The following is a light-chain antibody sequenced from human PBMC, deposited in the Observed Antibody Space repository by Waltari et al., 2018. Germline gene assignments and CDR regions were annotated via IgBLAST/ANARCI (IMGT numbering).Light chain of an antibody. CDR3: HHLTNWPEFT. J-gene: IGKJ3*01. Sequence: EIVLTQSSATLYLSPGHRPTASCMASQSVSGYLACYQQKPGQAPRLLIYDASNRATGIPARFSGSGSGTDFTLTISSLEPEDFAVYYCHHLTNWPEFTFGPGTKVDVK. V-gene: IGKV3-11*01. CDR1: QSVSGY. CDR2: DAS.